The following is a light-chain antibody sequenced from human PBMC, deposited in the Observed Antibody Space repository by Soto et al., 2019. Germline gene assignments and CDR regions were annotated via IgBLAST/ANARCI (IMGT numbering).Light chain of an antibody. CDR1: SSDVGAYDR. J-gene: IGLJ3*02. Sequence: QSALTQPPSASGSPGQSVTLSCTGASSDVGAYDRVSWYQQHPGKAPKLIIYDVTKRPSGVPDRFSGSMSGNTASLTVSGLQAEDEGDYFCAAWGDSLNTWVFGGGTKLTVL. CDR3: AAWGDSLNTWV. V-gene: IGLV2-8*01. CDR2: DVT.